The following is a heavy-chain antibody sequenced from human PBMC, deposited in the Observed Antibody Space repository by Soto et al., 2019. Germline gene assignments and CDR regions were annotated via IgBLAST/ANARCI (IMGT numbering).Heavy chain of an antibody. CDR3: ARRVGGSGLNWFHP. Sequence: PSETLSLTCTFSGSSIIGYYWTWIRQSPERGLEWIGYIHYSGSANYNPSLNSRLTMSVDRSKSQFSMKLASVTAADTAVYYCARRVGGSGLNWFHPRGQGTIVTV. J-gene: IGHJ5*02. D-gene: IGHD6-19*01. V-gene: IGHV4-59*12. CDR1: GSSIIGYY. CDR2: IHYSGSA.